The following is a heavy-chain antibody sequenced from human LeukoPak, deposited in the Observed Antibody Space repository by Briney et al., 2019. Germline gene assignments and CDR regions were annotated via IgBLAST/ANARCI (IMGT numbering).Heavy chain of an antibody. D-gene: IGHD1-14*01. Sequence: GESLKISCNGSGYXFTTYWISWVRQMPGKGLEWLGILYPRDSDTRYSPSFQGQVTISADKSVSTAYLQWSSLKASDTAMYYCARSSGTYSDAFDIWGQGTMVTVSS. CDR1: GYXFTTYW. CDR3: ARSSGTYSDAFDI. V-gene: IGHV5-51*01. J-gene: IGHJ3*02. CDR2: LYPRDSDT.